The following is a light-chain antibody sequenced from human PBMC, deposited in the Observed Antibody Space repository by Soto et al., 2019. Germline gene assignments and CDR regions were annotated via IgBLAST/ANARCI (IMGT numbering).Light chain of an antibody. J-gene: IGLJ2*01. CDR2: EVF. CDR1: SRDIGGHNH. V-gene: IGLV2-8*01. CDR3: SSYAAGNNLL. Sequence: QSVLTQPPSASGSPGQSVTISCTGTSRDIGGHNHVSWFQHHPDKAPKLILYEVFKRPSGVPDRFSGSKSGNTASLTVSGPQADDEAEYYCSSYAAGNNLLFGGGTKVTVL.